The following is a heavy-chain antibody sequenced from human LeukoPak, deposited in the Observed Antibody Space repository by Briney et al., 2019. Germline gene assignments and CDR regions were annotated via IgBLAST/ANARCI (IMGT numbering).Heavy chain of an antibody. D-gene: IGHD6-19*01. V-gene: IGHV4-39*01. CDR1: AGSISSSCYY. J-gene: IGHJ4*02. Sequence: SETLSLTCTVSAGSISSSCYYCGWIRQPPGKGLEWIGSIYYSGSTYYNPSLKSRVSISVDTSKNQFSLKLNSVTAADTAVYYCARHDAVGHYIDYWGQGTLVTVSS. CDR2: IYYSGST. CDR3: ARHDAVGHYIDY.